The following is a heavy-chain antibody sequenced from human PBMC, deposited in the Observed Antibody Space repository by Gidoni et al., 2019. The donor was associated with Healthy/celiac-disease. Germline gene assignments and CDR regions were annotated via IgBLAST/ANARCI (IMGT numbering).Heavy chain of an antibody. V-gene: IGHV1-69*04. J-gene: IGHJ5*02. CDR1: GGTFSSYA. D-gene: IGHD5-18*01. Sequence: QVQLVQSGAEVKKPGSSVKVSCKASGGTFSSYAISWVRQAPGQGLEWMGRIIPILGIANYAQKFQGRVTITADKSTSTAYMELSSLRSEDTAVYYCASAADTAMVRRWFDPWGQGTLVTVSS. CDR3: ASAADTAMVRRWFDP. CDR2: IIPILGIA.